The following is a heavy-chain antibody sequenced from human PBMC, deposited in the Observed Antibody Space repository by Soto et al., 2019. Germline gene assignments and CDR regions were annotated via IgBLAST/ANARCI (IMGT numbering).Heavy chain of an antibody. CDR1: GFTFSSYS. CDR2: ISSGSRST. CDR3: ALDEPQVDWFDY. Sequence: EVRLVESGGALVQPGGSLRVSCAASGFTFSSYSMNWVRQAPGKGLEWVSYISSGSRSTYYADSVKGRFTISRDNAKNSLYLQMNRMRAEDTAVYYCALDEPQVDWFDYWGQGTLVTVSS. V-gene: IGHV3-48*01. D-gene: IGHD3-9*01. J-gene: IGHJ4*02.